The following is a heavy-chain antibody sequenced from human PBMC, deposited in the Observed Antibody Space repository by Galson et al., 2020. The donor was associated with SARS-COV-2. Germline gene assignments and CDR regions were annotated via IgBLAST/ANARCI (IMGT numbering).Heavy chain of an antibody. D-gene: IGHD3-10*01. V-gene: IGHV3-23*03. J-gene: IGHJ4*02. CDR3: AKDTYYGSGSYPFDY. CDR2: IIYSAGTT. Sequence: GGSLRLSCAASGFIFRSYAMSWVRQAPGKGLEWVSIIYSAGTTYYTDSVKGRFTISRDNSKNTLYLQMNSLRPEDTAVYYCAKDTYYGSGSYPFDYWGQGTLVTVSS. CDR1: GFIFRSYA.